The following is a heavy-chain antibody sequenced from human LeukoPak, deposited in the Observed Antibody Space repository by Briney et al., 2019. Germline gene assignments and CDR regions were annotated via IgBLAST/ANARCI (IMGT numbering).Heavy chain of an antibody. CDR3: ARAGSGSGWYFDY. V-gene: IGHV1-18*01. J-gene: IGHJ4*02. Sequence: GASVKVSCKASGYDFTSVGITWVRRAHRQGLEWMGWISPYNGNTRYAQKFQGRVAMTTDTSTTTAYMELRGLRFNDTAVYYCARAGSGSGWYFDYWGQGTLVTVSS. CDR2: ISPYNGNT. CDR1: GYDFTSVG. D-gene: IGHD6-19*01.